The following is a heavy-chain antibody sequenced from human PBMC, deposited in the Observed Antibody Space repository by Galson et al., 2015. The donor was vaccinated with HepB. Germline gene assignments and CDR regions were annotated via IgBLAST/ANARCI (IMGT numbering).Heavy chain of an antibody. D-gene: IGHD6-13*01. CDR2: IIPIFGTA. CDR3: AREVRQQLVALGENYYYYGMDV. V-gene: IGHV1-69*01. CDR1: GFTFSSYG. J-gene: IGHJ6*02. Sequence: SCAASGFTFSSYGMHWVRQAPGQGLEWMGGIIPIFGTANYAQKFQGRVTITADESTSTAYMELSSLRSEDTAVYYCAREVRQQLVALGENYYYYGMDVWGQGTTVTVSS.